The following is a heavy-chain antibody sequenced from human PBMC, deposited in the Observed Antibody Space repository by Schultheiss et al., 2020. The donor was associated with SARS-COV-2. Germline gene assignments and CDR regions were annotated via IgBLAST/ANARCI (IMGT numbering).Heavy chain of an antibody. Sequence: GGSLRLSCAASGFTFSSYSMNWVRQAPGKGLEWVSYISSSSSTIYYADSVKGRFTISRDNSKNTLYLQMNSLRAEDTAVYYCAKGGGGYYDYYYGMDVWGQGTTVTVSS. D-gene: IGHD3-3*01. V-gene: IGHV3-48*01. CDR2: ISSSSSTI. CDR1: GFTFSSYS. J-gene: IGHJ6*02. CDR3: AKGGGGYYDYYYGMDV.